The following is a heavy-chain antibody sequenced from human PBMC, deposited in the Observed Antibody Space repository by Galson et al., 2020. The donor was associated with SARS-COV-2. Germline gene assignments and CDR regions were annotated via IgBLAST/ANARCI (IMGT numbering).Heavy chain of an antibody. V-gene: IGHV1-18*01. Sequence: GESLKISCKASGYTLTSYSISWVRQAPGQGLEWMGWISAYNGNTNYAQNLQGRVTMTTDTSTSTAYMELRSLRSDDTAVYYCAREHRDYYFDYWGQGSLVSVSS. CDR3: AREHRDYYFDY. J-gene: IGHJ4*02. CDR2: ISAYNGNT. CDR1: GYTLTSYS.